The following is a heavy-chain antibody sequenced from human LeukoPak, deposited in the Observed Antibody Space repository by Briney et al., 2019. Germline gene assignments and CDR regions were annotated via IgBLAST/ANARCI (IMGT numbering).Heavy chain of an antibody. J-gene: IGHJ4*02. CDR3: ARDSEAYSGSYLPDY. D-gene: IGHD1-26*01. V-gene: IGHV3-21*01. CDR1: GFTFSSYS. Sequence: GGSLRLSCAASGFTFSSYSMTWVRQAPGKGLEWVSSISSSSSYIYYADSVKGRFTISRDNAKNSLYLQMNSLRAEDTAVYYCARDSEAYSGSYLPDYWGQGTLVTVSS. CDR2: ISSSSSYI.